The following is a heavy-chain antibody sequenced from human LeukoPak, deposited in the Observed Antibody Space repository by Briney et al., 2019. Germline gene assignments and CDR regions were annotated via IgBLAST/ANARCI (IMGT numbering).Heavy chain of an antibody. V-gene: IGHV1-18*01. Sequence: ASVKVSCKASGYTFTSYGISWVRQAPGQGLEWMGWISAYNGNTNYAQKLQGRVTMTTDTSTSTAYMELRSLRSDDTAVYYCAREGGYCSGGSCDHIDYWGQGTLVTVSS. D-gene: IGHD2-15*01. CDR2: ISAYNGNT. CDR3: AREGGYCSGGSCDHIDY. J-gene: IGHJ4*02. CDR1: GYTFTSYG.